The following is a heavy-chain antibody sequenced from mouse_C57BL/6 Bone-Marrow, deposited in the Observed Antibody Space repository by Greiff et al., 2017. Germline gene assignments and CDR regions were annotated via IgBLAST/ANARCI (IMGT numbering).Heavy chain of an antibody. J-gene: IGHJ3*01. V-gene: IGHV1-64*01. CDR3: ARKDIYYDYDGAWFAY. CDR1: GYTFTSYW. Sequence: VQLQQPGAELVKPGASVKLSCKASGYTFTSYWMHWVKQRPGQGLEWIGMIHPNSGSTNYNEKFKSKATLTVDKSSSTAYMQLSSLTSEDSAVYYCARKDIYYDYDGAWFAYWGQGTLVTVSA. D-gene: IGHD2-4*01. CDR2: IHPNSGST.